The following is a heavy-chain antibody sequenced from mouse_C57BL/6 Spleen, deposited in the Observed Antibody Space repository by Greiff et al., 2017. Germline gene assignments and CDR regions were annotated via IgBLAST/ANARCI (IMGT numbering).Heavy chain of an antibody. CDR2: INPNNGGT. J-gene: IGHJ2*01. CDR1: GYTFTDYN. CDR3: ARGVVASPLDY. D-gene: IGHD1-1*01. Sequence: EVQLQQSGPELVKPGASVKMSCKASGYTFTDYNMHWVKQSHGKSLEWIGYINPNNGGTSYHQKFKGKATLTVNKSSSTAYMELRSLTSEASAVYYCARGVVASPLDYWGQGTTLTVAS. V-gene: IGHV1-22*01.